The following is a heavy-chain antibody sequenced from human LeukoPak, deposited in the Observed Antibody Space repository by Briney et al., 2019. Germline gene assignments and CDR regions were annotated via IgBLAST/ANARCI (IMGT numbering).Heavy chain of an antibody. CDR2: NSAYNGNT. V-gene: IGHV1-18*01. CDR3: ARGGGYSGYDSLDY. Sequence: ASVKVSCKGSGYTFSSYGISWVRQAPGQGLEWMGWNSAYNGNTNYAQKLQGRVAMTTDTSTSTAYMELRSLRSDDTAVYYCARGGGYSGYDSLDYWGQGTLVTVSS. J-gene: IGHJ4*02. D-gene: IGHD5-12*01. CDR1: GYTFSSYG.